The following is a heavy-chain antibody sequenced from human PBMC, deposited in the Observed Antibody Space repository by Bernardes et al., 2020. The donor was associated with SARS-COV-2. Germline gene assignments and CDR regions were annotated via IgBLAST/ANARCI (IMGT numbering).Heavy chain of an antibody. CDR2: INGDGKTT. CDR1: GFIFNNYW. Sequence: GGSLRLSCAASGFIFNNYWMHWVRQPPEKGLVWVSRINGDGKTTNYVDFVRGRFSISRDNARNTVYLEMNSLRVEDMGLYYCARGSGNYYFDFWGQGSLVTVSS. CDR3: ARGSGNYYFDF. J-gene: IGHJ4*02. V-gene: IGHV3-74*01. D-gene: IGHD1-26*01.